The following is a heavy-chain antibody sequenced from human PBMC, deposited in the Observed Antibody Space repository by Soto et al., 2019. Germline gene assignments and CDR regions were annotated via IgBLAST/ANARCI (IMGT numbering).Heavy chain of an antibody. Sequence: GGSLRLSCAASGFTFNSYSMNWVRQAPGKGLEWVSSMSRSSRYIYYADSVKGRFTISRDNARNSVYLQMNSLRTEDTAVYYCARDGGVAATLANYFDYWGQGTLVTVSS. V-gene: IGHV3-21*01. D-gene: IGHD2-15*01. CDR1: GFTFNSYS. J-gene: IGHJ4*02. CDR3: ARDGGVAATLANYFDY. CDR2: MSRSSRYI.